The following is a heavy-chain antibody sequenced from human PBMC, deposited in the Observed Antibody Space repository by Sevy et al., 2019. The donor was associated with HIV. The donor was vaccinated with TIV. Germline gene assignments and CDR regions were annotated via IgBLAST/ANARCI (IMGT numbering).Heavy chain of an antibody. CDR2: ISSSGSTI. J-gene: IGHJ6*02. D-gene: IGHD3-3*01. CDR1: GFTFSSYE. CDR3: ARKYDFWSGYPYYYYGMDV. V-gene: IGHV3-48*03. Sequence: GGSLRLSCAASGFTFSSYEMNWVRQAPGKGLEWVSYISSSGSTIYYADSVKGRFTISRDNAKNSLYLQMNSLRAEDTAVYYCARKYDFWSGYPYYYYGMDVWGQRTTVTVSS.